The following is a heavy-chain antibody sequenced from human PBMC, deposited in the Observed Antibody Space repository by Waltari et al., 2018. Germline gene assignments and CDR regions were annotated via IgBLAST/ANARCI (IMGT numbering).Heavy chain of an antibody. CDR1: GVHFSSYA. Sequence: QVQLVQSGAEVTKPGSSVKVSCKASGVHFSSYAISCVRKAPGQGLKWMGRIIPIFGTANYAQKFQGRVTITADKSTSTAYMELSSLRSEDTAAYYCARDSKAYYFDYWGQGTLVTVSS. V-gene: IGHV1-69*08. CDR3: ARDSKAYYFDY. J-gene: IGHJ4*02. CDR2: IIPIFGTA.